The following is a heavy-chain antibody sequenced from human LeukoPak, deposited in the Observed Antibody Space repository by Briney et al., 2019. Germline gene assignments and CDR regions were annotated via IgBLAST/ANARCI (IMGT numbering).Heavy chain of an antibody. CDR2: INHSGST. D-gene: IGHD2-15*01. V-gene: IGHV4-34*01. Sequence: SETLSLTCAVYGGSFSGYYWSWIRQPPGKGLEWIGEINHSGSTNYNPSLKSRVTISVDTSKNQFSLKLSSVTAADTAVYYCARAGSAVVAAAWFDPWGQGTLVTVSS. CDR3: ARAGSAVVAAAWFDP. CDR1: GGSFSGYY. J-gene: IGHJ5*02.